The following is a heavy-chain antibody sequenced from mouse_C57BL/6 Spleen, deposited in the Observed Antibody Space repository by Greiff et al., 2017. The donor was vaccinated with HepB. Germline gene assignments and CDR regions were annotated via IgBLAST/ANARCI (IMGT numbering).Heavy chain of an antibody. J-gene: IGHJ3*01. V-gene: IGHV5-4*01. CDR2: ISDGGSYT. D-gene: IGHD2-4*01. Sequence: EVQRVESGGGLVKPGGSLKLSCAASGFTFSSYAMSWVRQTPEKRLEWVATISDGGSYTYYPDNVKGRFTISRDNAKNNLYLQMSHLKSEDTAMYYCAREGLYYDYDGGFAYWGQGTLVTVSA. CDR3: AREGLYYDYDGGFAY. CDR1: GFTFSSYA.